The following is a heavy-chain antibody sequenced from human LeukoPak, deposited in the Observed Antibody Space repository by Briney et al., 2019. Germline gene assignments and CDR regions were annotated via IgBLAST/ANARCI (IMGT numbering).Heavy chain of an antibody. V-gene: IGHV4-59*01. CDR3: ARYSSSSGPTYYFDY. CDR2: IYYSGST. CDR1: GGSISSYY. Sequence: SETLSLTCTVSGGSISSYYWSWIRQPPGRRLEWIGYIYYSGSTNYNPSLKSRVTISVDTSKNQFSLKLSSVTAAGTAVYYCARYSSSSGPTYYFDYWGQGTLVTVSS. J-gene: IGHJ4*02. D-gene: IGHD6-6*01.